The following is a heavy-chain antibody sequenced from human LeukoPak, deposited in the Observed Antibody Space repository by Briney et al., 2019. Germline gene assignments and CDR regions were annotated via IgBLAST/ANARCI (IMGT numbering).Heavy chain of an antibody. V-gene: IGHV3-53*04. J-gene: IGHJ4*02. CDR1: GFTFSSNY. CDR2: IYSGGST. CDR3: ARGVRGARYCSGGSCPGSFDY. Sequence: GGSLRLSCAASGFTFSSNYMSWVRQAPGKGLEWVSVIYSGGSTYYADSVKGRFTISRHNSKNTLYLQMNNLRAEDTAVYYCARGVRGARYCSGGSCPGSFDYWGQGTLVTVSS. D-gene: IGHD2-15*01.